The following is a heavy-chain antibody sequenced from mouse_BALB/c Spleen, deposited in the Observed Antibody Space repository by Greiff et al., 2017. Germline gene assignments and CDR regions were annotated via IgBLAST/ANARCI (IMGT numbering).Heavy chain of an antibody. CDR3: ARERMDYRYDVGVFFDY. D-gene: IGHD2-14*01. V-gene: IGHV1-9*01. CDR1: GYTFSSYW. CDR2: ILPGSGST. J-gene: IGHJ2*01. Sequence: QVQLQQSGAELMKPGASVKISCKATGYTFSSYWIEWVKQRPGHGLEWIGEILPGSGSTNYNEKFKGKATFTADTSSNTAYMQLSSLTSEDSAVYYCARERMDYRYDVGVFFDYWGQGTTLTVSS.